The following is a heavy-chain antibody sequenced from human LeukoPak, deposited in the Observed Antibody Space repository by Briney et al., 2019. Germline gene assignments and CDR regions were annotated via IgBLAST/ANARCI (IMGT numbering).Heavy chain of an antibody. CDR1: GLTISDYY. CDR3: ANYDFWSGYFG. J-gene: IGHJ1*01. CDR2: INHSGST. Sequence: GSLRLSCAASGLTISDYYWSWIRQPPGKGLEWIGEINHSGSTNYNPSLKSRVTISVDTSKNQFSLKLSSVTAADTAVYYCANYDFWSGYFGWGQGTLVTVSS. D-gene: IGHD3-3*01. V-gene: IGHV4-34*08.